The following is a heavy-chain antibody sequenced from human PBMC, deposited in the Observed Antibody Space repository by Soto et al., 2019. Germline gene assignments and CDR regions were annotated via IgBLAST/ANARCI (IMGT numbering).Heavy chain of an antibody. J-gene: IGHJ6*03. CDR2: IYYSGST. Sequence: GSLRLSCTVSGGSISSYYWSWIRQPPGKGLEWIGYIYYSGSTNYNPSLKSRVTISVDTSKNQFSLKLSSVTAADTAVYYCARVRAAASAEDYYYYYMDVWGKGTTVTVSS. CDR3: ARVRAAASAEDYYYYYMDV. V-gene: IGHV4-59*01. CDR1: GGSISSYY. D-gene: IGHD6-13*01.